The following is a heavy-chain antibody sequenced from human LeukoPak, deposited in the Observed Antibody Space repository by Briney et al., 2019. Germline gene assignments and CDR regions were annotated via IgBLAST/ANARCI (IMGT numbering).Heavy chain of an antibody. J-gene: IGHJ4*02. CDR3: AREVVAATPWIDY. CDR2: IIPIFGTA. V-gene: IGHV1-69*13. Sequence: ASVKVSCKAFGYTFSSYAISWVRQAPGQGLEWMGGIIPIFGTANYAQRFQGRVTITADESTSTAYMELSSLRSEDTAVYYCAREVVAATPWIDYWGQGTLVTVSS. CDR1: GYTFSSYA. D-gene: IGHD2-15*01.